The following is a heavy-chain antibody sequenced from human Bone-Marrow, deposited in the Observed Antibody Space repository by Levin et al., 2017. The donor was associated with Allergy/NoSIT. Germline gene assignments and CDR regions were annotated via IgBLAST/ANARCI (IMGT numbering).Heavy chain of an antibody. J-gene: IGHJ3*02. D-gene: IGHD3-22*01. CDR2: ISSDGSNK. CDR1: GFTFSSYV. Sequence: GESLKISCAASGFTFSSYVMHWVRQAPGKGLQWVAIISSDGSNKYYADSVKGRFTISRDNSKNTLYLQMNSLRAEDTTVNYCARSLLDSNGWGEGAVDIWGQGTMVTVSS. V-gene: IGHV3-30*04. CDR3: ARSLLDSNGWGEGAVDI.